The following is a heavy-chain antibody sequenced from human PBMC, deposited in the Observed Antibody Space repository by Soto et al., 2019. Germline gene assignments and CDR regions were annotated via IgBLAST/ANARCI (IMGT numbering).Heavy chain of an antibody. Sequence: QITLKESGPTLVNPTQTLTLTCTFSGFSLTETGMGVGWIRQPPGKALEWLALLYWDDDKRYSPSLKRGLTISKDASKNQVVLTKTNVDAVDTATYYCAHRRSGYFDSWGQGTLVTVSS. J-gene: IGHJ4*02. CDR3: AHRRSGYFDS. CDR1: GFSLTETGMG. CDR2: LYWDDDK. V-gene: IGHV2-5*02.